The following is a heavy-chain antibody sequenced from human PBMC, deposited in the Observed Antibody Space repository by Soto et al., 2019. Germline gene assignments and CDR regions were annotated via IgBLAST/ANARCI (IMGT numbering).Heavy chain of an antibody. CDR2: IIPIFGTA. J-gene: IGHJ3*02. CDR3: ARGGYYKADAFAI. V-gene: IGHV1-69*06. Sequence: QVQMVQSGAEVKKPGSSVKVSCKASGGTFSSYAISWVRQAPGQGLEWMGGIIPIFGTANYAQKFQGRVTVTADKSTSTAYMEPSRLRSEDTAVYYCARGGYYKADAFAIWGQGTMVTVSS. CDR1: GGTFSSYA. D-gene: IGHD3-22*01.